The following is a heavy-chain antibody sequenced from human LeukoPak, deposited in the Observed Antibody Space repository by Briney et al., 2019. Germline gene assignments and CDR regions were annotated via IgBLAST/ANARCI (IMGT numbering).Heavy chain of an antibody. Sequence: GGSLRLSCAASGFTFRSYSMNWVRQAPGKGLEWVSYISTGGSAIYYADSVKGRFTISRDNAKDSLYLQMNSLRDEDTAVYYCARDLGGSGDYWGQGTLVTVSS. D-gene: IGHD3-10*01. CDR3: ARDLGGSGDY. V-gene: IGHV3-48*02. CDR2: ISTGGSAI. CDR1: GFTFRSYS. J-gene: IGHJ4*02.